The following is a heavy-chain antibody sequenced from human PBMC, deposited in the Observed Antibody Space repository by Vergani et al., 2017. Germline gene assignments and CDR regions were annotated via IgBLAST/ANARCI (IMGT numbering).Heavy chain of an antibody. Sequence: EVQLLESGGGLVQPGGSLRLSCAASGFTFSSYSMNWVRQAPGKGLEWVSSISSSSSYIYYADSVKGRFTISRDNAKNSLYLQMNSLRAEDTAVYYCARDGFTMVRGVGHWGQGTLVTVSS. D-gene: IGHD3-10*01. V-gene: IGHV3-21*01. J-gene: IGHJ5*02. CDR3: ARDGFTMVRGVGH. CDR2: ISSSSSYI. CDR1: GFTFSSYS.